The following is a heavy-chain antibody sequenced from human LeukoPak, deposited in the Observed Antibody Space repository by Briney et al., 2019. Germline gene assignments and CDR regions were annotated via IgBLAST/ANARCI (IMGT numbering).Heavy chain of an antibody. D-gene: IGHD2-2*01. CDR3: ARGAFHTSSVWFDP. V-gene: IGHV4-34*01. CDR2: INHRGTT. CDR1: GESFSYYY. Sequence: SETLSLTCAVSGESFSYYYWSWLRQTPGKGLEWIGEINHRGTTNYNPPLKSRVAISIDTSRNQFSLQVTSVTAADTAVFYCARGAFHTSSVWFDPWGQGTLVTVSS. J-gene: IGHJ5*02.